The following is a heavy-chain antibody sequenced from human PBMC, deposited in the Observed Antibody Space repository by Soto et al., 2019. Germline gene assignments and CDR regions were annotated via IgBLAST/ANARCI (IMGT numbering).Heavy chain of an antibody. CDR1: GFTFTRFS. CDR2: ISSTTNYT. Sequence: RRLSCAASGFTFTRFSMNWVRQAPGKGLEWVSSISSTTNYTFYVDPVKGRFTISRDNAKNSLYLQMNNLRVEDTAFYYCERGLTAHSYWGHGTLVTVSS. J-gene: IGHJ4*01. D-gene: IGHD5-18*01. CDR3: ERGLTAHSY. V-gene: IGHV3-21*06.